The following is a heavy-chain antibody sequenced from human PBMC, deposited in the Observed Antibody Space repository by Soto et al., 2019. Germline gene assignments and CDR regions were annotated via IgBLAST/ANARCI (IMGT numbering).Heavy chain of an antibody. J-gene: IGHJ4*02. Sequence: SLRLSCAASGFTFSSYAMHWVRQAPGKGLEWVAVISYDGSNKYYADSVKGRFTIPRDNSKNTLYLQMNSLRAEDTAVYYCAKDAPLDSIPAAGTRYFDYWGQGTLVTVSS. V-gene: IGHV3-30-3*01. CDR1: GFTFSSYA. CDR3: AKDAPLDSIPAAGTRYFDY. CDR2: ISYDGSNK. D-gene: IGHD6-13*01.